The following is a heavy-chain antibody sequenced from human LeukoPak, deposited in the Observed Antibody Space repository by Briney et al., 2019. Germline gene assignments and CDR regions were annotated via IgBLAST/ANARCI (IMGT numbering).Heavy chain of an antibody. Sequence: SETLSLTCTVSGGSISSDFWSWIRQPAGKGLEWIGRIYTSGSTNYNPSLKSRATISVDTSKNQFSLKLSSVTAADTAVYYCASVYCSGGSCYEHYWGQGTLVTVSS. CDR1: GGSISSDF. J-gene: IGHJ4*02. V-gene: IGHV4-4*07. CDR2: IYTSGST. CDR3: ASVYCSGGSCYEHY. D-gene: IGHD2-15*01.